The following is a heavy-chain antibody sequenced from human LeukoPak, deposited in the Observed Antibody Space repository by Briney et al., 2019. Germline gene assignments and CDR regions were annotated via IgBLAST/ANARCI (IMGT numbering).Heavy chain of an antibody. CDR1: GFTFSSYA. CDR3: ARLMNYGSGRSYFYYYMDV. D-gene: IGHD3-10*01. CDR2: IKQDGSEK. Sequence: PGGSLRLSCAASGFTFSSYAMSWVRQAPGKGLEWVANIKQDGSEKYYVDSVKGRFTISRDNAKNSLYLQMNSLRAEDTALYHCARLMNYGSGRSYFYYYMDVWGKGTTVTISS. V-gene: IGHV3-7*03. J-gene: IGHJ6*03.